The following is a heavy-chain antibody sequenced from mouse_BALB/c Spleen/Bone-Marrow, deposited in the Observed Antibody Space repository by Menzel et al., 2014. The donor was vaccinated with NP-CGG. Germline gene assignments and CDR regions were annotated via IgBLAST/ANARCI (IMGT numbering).Heavy chain of an antibody. CDR2: ISGGGSXT. D-gene: IGHD2-4*01. CDR3: ARHAYYDQTEVSFVY. V-gene: IGHV5-9-2*01. J-gene: IGHJ3*01. CDR1: GFTFSNYG. Sequence: EVKLMESGGGLVKSGGSLKLSCAASGFTFSNYGMSWVRQTPEKRLEWVATISGGGSXTFYSDSVKGRFTISRDNAKNNLYLQLSSLRSEDTALYYCARHAYYDQTEVSFVYWGQGTLVTVSA.